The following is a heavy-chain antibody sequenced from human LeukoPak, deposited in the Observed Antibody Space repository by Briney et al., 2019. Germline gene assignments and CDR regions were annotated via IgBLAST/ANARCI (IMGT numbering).Heavy chain of an antibody. V-gene: IGHV3-53*01. CDR3: ARGNGYPNDAFDI. J-gene: IGHJ3*02. CDR2: IYSGGST. D-gene: IGHD5-18*01. CDR1: GFTFSSYA. Sequence: GGSLRLSCAASGFTFSSYAMSWVRQAPGKGLEWVSVIYSGGSTYYSDSVKGRFTISRDNSKNTLYLQMNSLRAEDTAVYYCARGNGYPNDAFDIWGQGTMVTVSS.